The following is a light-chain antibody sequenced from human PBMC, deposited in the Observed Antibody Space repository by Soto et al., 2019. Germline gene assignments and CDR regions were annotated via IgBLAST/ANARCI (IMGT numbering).Light chain of an antibody. CDR3: QQRSNWPIT. CDR2: GAS. Sequence: DIVLPQSPVTLSVSPGDKPSLSCRASQGVSTSYLAWYQQKPGQAPRLLIYGASSRATGIPDRFSGSGSGTDFTLTISGLEPEDFAVYYCQQRSNWPITFGQGTRLEIK. CDR1: QGVSTSY. V-gene: IGKV3D-20*02. J-gene: IGKJ5*01.